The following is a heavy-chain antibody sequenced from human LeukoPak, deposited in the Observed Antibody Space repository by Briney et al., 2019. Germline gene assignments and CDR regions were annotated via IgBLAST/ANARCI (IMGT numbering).Heavy chain of an antibody. CDR1: EFSVGSNY. CDR3: ARDSGVDTAMVTAFDI. CDR2: IYSGGST. J-gene: IGHJ3*02. V-gene: IGHV3-66*01. D-gene: IGHD5-18*01. Sequence: GGSLRLSCAASEFSVGSNYMTWVRQAPGKGLEWVSLIYSGGSTYYADSVKGRFTISRDNSKNTLYLQTNSLRAEDTAVYYCARDSGVDTAMVTAFDIWGQGTMVTVSS.